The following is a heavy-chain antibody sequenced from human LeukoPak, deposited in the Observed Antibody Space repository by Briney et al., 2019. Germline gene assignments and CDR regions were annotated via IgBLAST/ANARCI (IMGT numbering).Heavy chain of an antibody. CDR1: AGSISSSSYY. D-gene: IGHD3-16*02. J-gene: IGHJ4*02. CDR2: IYRGGNT. Sequence: SETLSLTCTVSAGSISSSSYYWDWIRQPPGKGREWIGSIYRGGNTYYNSSLKSRVTILADMSTNQFSLRLTSVTAADTAIYYCARRGWGNDRLSFYDYWGLGTLVTVSS. CDR3: ARRGWGNDRLSFYDY. V-gene: IGHV4-39*01.